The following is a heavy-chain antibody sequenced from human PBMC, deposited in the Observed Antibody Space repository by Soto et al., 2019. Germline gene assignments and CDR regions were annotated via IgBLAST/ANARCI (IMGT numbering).Heavy chain of an antibody. J-gene: IGHJ5*02. CDR2: ISSSSSYI. D-gene: IGHD1-7*01. CDR1: GFTFSSYS. Sequence: EVQLVESGGGLVKPGGSLRLSCAASGFTFSSYSMNWVRQAPGKGLEWVSSISSSSSYIYYADSVKGRFTTSRENAKNSLYLQMNSLRAEDTAVYYCARWDYSAHWFDPWGQGTLVTVSS. V-gene: IGHV3-21*01. CDR3: ARWDYSAHWFDP.